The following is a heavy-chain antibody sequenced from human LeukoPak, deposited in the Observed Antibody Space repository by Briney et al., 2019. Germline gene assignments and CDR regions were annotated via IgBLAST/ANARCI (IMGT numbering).Heavy chain of an antibody. J-gene: IGHJ4*02. CDR3: AREIDGGFDF. D-gene: IGHD2/OR15-2a*01. CDR2: ISGNGNTK. V-gene: IGHV3-23*01. CDR1: GFTFSSSS. Sequence: GGSLRLSCAASGFTFSSSSMSWVRQAPGKGLEWVSIISGNGNTKYYADSVKGRFTISRDNSKNTLYLQMNSLRAEDTAVYYCAREIDGGFDFWGQGTLVTVSS.